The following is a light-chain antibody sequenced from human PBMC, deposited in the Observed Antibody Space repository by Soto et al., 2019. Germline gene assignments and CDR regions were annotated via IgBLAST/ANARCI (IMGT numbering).Light chain of an antibody. CDR3: GTWDNSLITGV. Sequence: QSVLTQPPSVSAAPGQKVTISCYGSSSNIRNNYVSWYQQLPGTAPKLLIYDNNKRPSGIPDRFSGSKSGTSATLGITGLQTGDEADYYCGTWDNSLITGVFGGGTKLTVL. CDR2: DNN. J-gene: IGLJ2*01. CDR1: SSNIRNNY. V-gene: IGLV1-51*01.